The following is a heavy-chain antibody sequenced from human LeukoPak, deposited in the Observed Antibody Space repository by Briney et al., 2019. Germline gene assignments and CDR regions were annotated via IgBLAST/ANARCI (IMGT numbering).Heavy chain of an antibody. V-gene: IGHV3-21*01. D-gene: IGHD2-21*02. CDR3: ARDLRIRLIDAFDI. Sequence: GGSLRLSCAASGFTFSSYSMNWVRQAPGKGLEWVSSISSSSSYIYYADSVKGRFTISRDNAKNSLYLQMNSLRAEDTAVYYCARDLRIRLIDAFDIWGQGTMVTVSS. CDR2: ISSSSSYI. J-gene: IGHJ3*02. CDR1: GFTFSSYS.